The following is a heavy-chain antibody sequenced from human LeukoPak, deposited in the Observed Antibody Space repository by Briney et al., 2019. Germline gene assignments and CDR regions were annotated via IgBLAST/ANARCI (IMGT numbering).Heavy chain of an antibody. CDR1: GFTFSDYY. CDR3: ARDGYCSGGSCYSGGTSPIDY. J-gene: IGHJ4*02. D-gene: IGHD2-15*01. V-gene: IGHV3-11*04. CDR2: IRSSGSTI. Sequence: GGSLRLSCAASGFTFSDYYMSWIRQAPGKGLEWVSYIRSSGSTIYHADSVKGRFTISRDNAKNSLYLQMNSLRAEDTAVYYCARDGYCSGGSCYSGGTSPIDYWGQGTLVTVSS.